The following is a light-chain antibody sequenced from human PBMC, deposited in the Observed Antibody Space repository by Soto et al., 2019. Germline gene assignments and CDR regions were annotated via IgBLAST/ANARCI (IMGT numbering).Light chain of an antibody. CDR1: QSVSGIF. CDR3: QQYGNSPLT. V-gene: IGKV3-20*01. J-gene: IGKJ4*01. Sequence: EIVLTQSPGTLSLSPGDRATLSCRASQSVSGIFLAWYQQKPGQAPRLLIYGTSSRATGIPDRFSGSGSGTDFTLTISRLEPEDFAVYYCQQYGNSPLTFGGGTKVDIK. CDR2: GTS.